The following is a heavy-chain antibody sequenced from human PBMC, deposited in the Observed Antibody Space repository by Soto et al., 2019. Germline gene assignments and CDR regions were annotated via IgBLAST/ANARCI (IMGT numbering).Heavy chain of an antibody. CDR3: ARDREEWFGEFIDY. CDR1: GYTFTSYA. Sequence: ASVKVSCKASGYTFTSYAMHWVRQAPGQRLEWMGWINAGNGNTAYAQKFQGRVTITRDTSASTAYMELSSLRSEDTAVYYCARDREEWFGEFIDYWGQGTLVTVSS. CDR2: INAGNGNT. J-gene: IGHJ4*02. V-gene: IGHV1-3*01. D-gene: IGHD3-10*01.